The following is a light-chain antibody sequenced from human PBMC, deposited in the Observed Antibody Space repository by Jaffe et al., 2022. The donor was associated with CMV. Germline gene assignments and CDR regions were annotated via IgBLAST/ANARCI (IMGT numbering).Light chain of an antibody. CDR3: AAWDDSLNGPV. Sequence: QSVLTQPPSASGTPGQRVTISCSGSSSSIGSNTVNWYQRLPGTAPKLLIYSNNQRPSGVPDRFSGSKSGTSASLAISGLQSEDESDYYCAAWDDSLNGPVFGGGTTLTVL. V-gene: IGLV1-44*01. CDR2: SNN. J-gene: IGLJ3*02. CDR1: SSSIGSNT.